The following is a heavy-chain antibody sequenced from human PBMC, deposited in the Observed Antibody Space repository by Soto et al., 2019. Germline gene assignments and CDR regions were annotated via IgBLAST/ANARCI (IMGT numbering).Heavy chain of an antibody. D-gene: IGHD2-2*01. V-gene: IGHV3-23*01. CDR2: IGESGTPT. J-gene: IGHJ6*02. CDR1: GFTFSSYA. Sequence: EVQLLESGGGVVQPGGSLRLSCAASGFTFSSYAMKWVRQAHGKGLEWVSLIGESGTPTYYADSVKGRFTISGDNSGNTLFLEMYSLRAEDTAVYYGARYIPGVRYYGMDVWGQGTKVTVSS. CDR3: ARYIPGVRYYGMDV.